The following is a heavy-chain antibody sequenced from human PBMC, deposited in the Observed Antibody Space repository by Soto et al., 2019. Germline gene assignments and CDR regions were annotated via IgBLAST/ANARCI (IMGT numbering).Heavy chain of an antibody. CDR3: ARSIVVVTALDY. CDR2: INAGNGNT. Sequence: ASVKVSCKASGYTFTSYAMHWVRQAPGQRLEWMGWINAGNGNTKYSQKFQGRVTITRDTSASTAYMELSSLRSEDTAVYYCARSIVVVTALDYWGQGTLDIVYS. D-gene: IGHD2-21*02. V-gene: IGHV1-3*01. J-gene: IGHJ4*02. CDR1: GYTFTSYA.